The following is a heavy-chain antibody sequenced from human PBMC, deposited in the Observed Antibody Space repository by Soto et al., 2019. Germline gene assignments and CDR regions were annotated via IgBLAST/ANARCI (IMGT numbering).Heavy chain of an antibody. CDR2: MNPNSGNT. V-gene: IGHV1-8*01. CDR3: ARPTYDFWSRSSGGFVD. D-gene: IGHD3-3*01. Sequence: ASVKVSCKASGYTFTSYDINWVRQATGQGLEWMGWMNPNSGNTGYAQKFQGRVTMTRNTSISTAYMELSSLRSEDTAVYYCARPTYDFWSRSSGGFVDWGPGTLVTLSS. CDR1: GYTFTSYD. J-gene: IGHJ5*02.